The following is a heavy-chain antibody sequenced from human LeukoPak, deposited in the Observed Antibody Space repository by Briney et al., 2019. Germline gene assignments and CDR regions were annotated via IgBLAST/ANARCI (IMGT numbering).Heavy chain of an antibody. CDR2: ISGDGGNT. CDR1: GFAFDDSA. CDR3: ARVSGYCSSTSCYGNYYYGMDV. J-gene: IGHJ6*02. V-gene: IGHV3-43*02. D-gene: IGHD2-2*03. Sequence: GGSLRLSCAASGFAFDDSAIHWVRQAPGKGLERVSLISGDGGNTYYADSVKGRFTISRDNSKNTLYLQMNSLRAEDTAVYYCARVSGYCSSTSCYGNYYYGMDVWGQGTTVTVSS.